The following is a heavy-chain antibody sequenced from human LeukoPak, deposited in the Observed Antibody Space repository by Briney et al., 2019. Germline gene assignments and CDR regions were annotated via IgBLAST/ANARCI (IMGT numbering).Heavy chain of an antibody. Sequence: SVKVSCKASGYTFTSYGISWVRQAPGQGLEWMGWISAYNGNTNYAQKLQGRVTMTTDTSTSTAYMELRSLRSDDTAVYYCARSPLLEIFGVALTDYYFDYWGQGTLVTVSS. CDR2: ISAYNGNT. CDR3: ARSPLLEIFGVALTDYYFDY. V-gene: IGHV1-18*01. D-gene: IGHD3-3*01. CDR1: GYTFTSYG. J-gene: IGHJ4*02.